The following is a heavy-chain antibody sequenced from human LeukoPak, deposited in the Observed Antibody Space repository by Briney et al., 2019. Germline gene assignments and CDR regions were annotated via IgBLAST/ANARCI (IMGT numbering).Heavy chain of an antibody. CDR3: ARAPKGGSYFGY. D-gene: IGHD3-16*01. CDR1: GGTFSSYA. J-gene: IGHJ4*02. V-gene: IGHV1-69*13. CDR2: IIPIFGTA. Sequence: SVKVSCKAYGGTFSSYAISWVRQAPGQGLEWMGGIIPIFGTANYAQKFQGRVTITADESTSTAYMELSSLRSEDTAVYYCARAPKGGSYFGYWGQGTLVTVSS.